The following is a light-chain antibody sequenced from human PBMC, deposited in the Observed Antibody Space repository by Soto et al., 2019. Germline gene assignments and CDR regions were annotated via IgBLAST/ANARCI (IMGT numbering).Light chain of an antibody. Sequence: SVLTHSPATLSLSPGERATLSCRASQSVSSYLAWYQQKPGQSPRLLIYDASNRATGIPARFSGSGSGTDFTLTISSLEPEDFAVYYWPQRSNWRWLTFGGGTKVDI. CDR1: QSVSSY. J-gene: IGKJ4*01. CDR3: PQRSNWRWLT. V-gene: IGKV3-11*01. CDR2: DAS.